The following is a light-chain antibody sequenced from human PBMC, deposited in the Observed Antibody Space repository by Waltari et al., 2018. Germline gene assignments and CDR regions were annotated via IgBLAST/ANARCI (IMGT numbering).Light chain of an antibody. CDR3: QQVNGYPLT. CDR1: QGITTY. V-gene: IGKV1-9*01. Sequence: DIQLTQSPSFLSASVGDRVTITCRASQGITTYLVGYQQKPGKAPKVLIYAASTLQSGVPSRFSGSGSGTEFTLTITSLQPEDFATYYCQQVNGYPLTFGGGTKVEIK. J-gene: IGKJ4*01. CDR2: AAS.